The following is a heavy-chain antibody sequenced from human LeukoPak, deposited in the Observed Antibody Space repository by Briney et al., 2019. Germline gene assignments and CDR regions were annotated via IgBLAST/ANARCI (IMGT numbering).Heavy chain of an antibody. Sequence: ASVNVSCKASGYTFTGYYMHWVRQAPGQGLEWMGWINPNSGGTNYAQKFQGRVTMTRDTSISTAYMELSRLRSDDTAVYYCARIHPKSSSYKWYYFDYWGQGTLVTVSS. J-gene: IGHJ4*02. CDR3: ARIHPKSSSYKWYYFDY. CDR2: INPNSGGT. D-gene: IGHD6-6*01. CDR1: GYTFTGYY. V-gene: IGHV1-2*02.